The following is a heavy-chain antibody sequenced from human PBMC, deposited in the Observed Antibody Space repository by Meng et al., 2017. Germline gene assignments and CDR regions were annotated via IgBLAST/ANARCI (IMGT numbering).Heavy chain of an antibody. CDR2: SGRSRDT. CDR3: AKHLSGSYTFDS. CDR1: GFTFSTNY. J-gene: IGHJ4*02. Sequence: VELVDSGGGLVHPGGSLRLSCAASGFTFSTNYMSWVRRAPGKGLEWVSASGRSRDTYYADSVKGRFTISRDTSKNTLYLEMNSLRAEDTAVYYCAKHLSGSYTFDSWGQGTLVTVSS. V-gene: IGHV3-23*04. D-gene: IGHD1-26*01.